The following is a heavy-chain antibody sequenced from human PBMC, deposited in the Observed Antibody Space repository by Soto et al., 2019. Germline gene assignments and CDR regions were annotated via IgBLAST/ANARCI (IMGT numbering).Heavy chain of an antibody. Sequence: EVQLVESGGGLVKPGGSLRLSCAASGFTFSNAWMSWVRQAPGKGLEWVGRIKSKTDGGTTDYAAPVKGRFTISRDDSKNTLYLQMNSLKTEDTAVYYCTTQPGGDDYGDYESYYYMDVWGKGTTVTVSS. V-gene: IGHV3-15*01. J-gene: IGHJ6*03. CDR1: GFTFSNAW. D-gene: IGHD4-17*01. CDR3: TTQPGGDDYGDYESYYYMDV. CDR2: IKSKTDGGTT.